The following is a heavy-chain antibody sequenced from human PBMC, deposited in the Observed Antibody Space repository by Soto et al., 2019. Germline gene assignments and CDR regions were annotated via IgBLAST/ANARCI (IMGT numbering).Heavy chain of an antibody. CDR2: ISAYNGNT. D-gene: IGHD1-26*01. Sequence: ASVKVSCKASGYTFTSYGISWVRQAPGQGLEWMGWISAYNGNTNYAQKLQGRVTMTTDTSTSTAYMELRSLRSDDTAVYYCARYHSGSYYYYYGMDVWGQGTTVTVSS. J-gene: IGHJ6*02. CDR1: GYTFTSYG. CDR3: ARYHSGSYYYYYGMDV. V-gene: IGHV1-18*04.